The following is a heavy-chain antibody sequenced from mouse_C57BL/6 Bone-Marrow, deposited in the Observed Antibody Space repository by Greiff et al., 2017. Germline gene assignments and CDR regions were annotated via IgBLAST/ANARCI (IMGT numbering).Heavy chain of an antibody. D-gene: IGHD2-5*01. J-gene: IGHJ1*03. V-gene: IGHV14-2*01. CDR3: SRYSNYLYWYVDV. Sequence: VQLQQSGAELVKPGASVKLSCTASGFNIQDYYMHWVKQRTEQGLEWIGRIDPEDGETKSAPKFQGKATITADTSYNKAYLQLSSLTSEDTAVYYCSRYSNYLYWYVDVWGTETTVTVSS. CDR2: IDPEDGET. CDR1: GFNIQDYY.